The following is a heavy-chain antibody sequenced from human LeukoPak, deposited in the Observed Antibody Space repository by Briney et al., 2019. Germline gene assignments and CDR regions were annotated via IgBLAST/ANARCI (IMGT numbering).Heavy chain of an antibody. CDR1: GYTFTSYG. J-gene: IGHJ4*02. CDR3: ARGQINPGHFDY. CDR2: MNPNSGNT. Sequence: ASVKVSCKASGYTFTSYGISWVRQATGQGLEWMGWMNPNSGNTGYAQKFQGRVTMTRNTSISTAYMELSSLRSEDTAVYYCARGQINPGHFDYWGQGTLVTVSS. V-gene: IGHV1-8*02.